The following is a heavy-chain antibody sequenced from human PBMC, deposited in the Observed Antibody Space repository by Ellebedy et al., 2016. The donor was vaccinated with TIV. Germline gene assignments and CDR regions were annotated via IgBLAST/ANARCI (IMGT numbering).Heavy chain of an antibody. CDR3: ARGRRDAYNYSYKGGAYDV. Sequence: ASVKVSCXVSGHTLTELSIHWVRQAPAKGLEGMGSFDSEDGEKTYAQKFQGRLTMTEDTSADTAYMELSSLRVEDTAVYYCARGRRDAYNYSYKGGAYDVWGLGTMVIVSS. V-gene: IGHV1-24*01. CDR1: GHTLTELS. J-gene: IGHJ3*01. D-gene: IGHD5-24*01. CDR2: FDSEDGEK.